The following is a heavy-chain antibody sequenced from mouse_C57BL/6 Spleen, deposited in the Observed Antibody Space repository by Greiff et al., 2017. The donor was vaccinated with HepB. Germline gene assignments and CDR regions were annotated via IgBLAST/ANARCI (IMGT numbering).Heavy chain of an antibody. CDR1: GYTFTSYW. CDR2: IDPSDSYT. V-gene: IGHV1-69*01. J-gene: IGHJ4*01. D-gene: IGHD1-1*01. CDR3: ARSITTVDYAMDY. Sequence: QVQLQQPGAELVMPGASVKLSCKASGYTFTSYWMHWVKQRPGQGLEWIGEIDPSDSYTNYNQKFKGKSTLTVDKSSSTDYMQLSSLTSEDSAVYYCARSITTVDYAMDYWGQGTSVTVSS.